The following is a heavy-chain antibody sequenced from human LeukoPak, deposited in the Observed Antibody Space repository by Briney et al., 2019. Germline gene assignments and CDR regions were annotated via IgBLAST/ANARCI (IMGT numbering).Heavy chain of an antibody. CDR2: ISWNSGSI. Sequence: GGSLRLSCAASGFTFDDHGMHWVRQAPGKGLEWVSGISWNSGSIGYADSVKGRFTISRDNAKNSLYLQMNSLRAEDTALYYCAKDKVVAATRGPFDYWGQGTLVTVSS. CDR1: GFTFDDHG. CDR3: AKDKVVAATRGPFDY. V-gene: IGHV3-9*01. D-gene: IGHD2-15*01. J-gene: IGHJ4*02.